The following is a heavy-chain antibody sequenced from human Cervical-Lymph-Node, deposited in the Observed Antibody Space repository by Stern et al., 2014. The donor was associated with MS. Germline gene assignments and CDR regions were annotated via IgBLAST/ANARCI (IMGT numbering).Heavy chain of an antibody. D-gene: IGHD6-13*01. CDR1: GGSISGYY. Sequence: QVQLQESGPGLVKPSETLSLTCSVSGGSISGYYWAWIRQPPGKGLEWIGHIYSSGSTSYSPSLKNRLSISVDTSKDRFSLHLSSLTVADTAFYYCARIRYSSSWETRGYYYGLDVWGQGTMVIVS. J-gene: IGHJ6*02. CDR2: IYSSGST. CDR3: ARIRYSSSWETRGYYYGLDV. V-gene: IGHV4-59*01.